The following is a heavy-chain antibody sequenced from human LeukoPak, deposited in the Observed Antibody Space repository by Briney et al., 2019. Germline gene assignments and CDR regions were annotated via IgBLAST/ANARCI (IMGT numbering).Heavy chain of an antibody. V-gene: IGHV1-24*01. CDR1: GYTLTELS. Sequence: ASVKVSCKVSGYTLTELSMHRVRQAPGKGLEWMGGFDPEDGETIYAQKFQGRVTMTEDTSTDTAYMELSSLRSEDTAVYYRATGSKRYSSSWVGYWGQGTLVTVSS. CDR2: FDPEDGET. CDR3: ATGSKRYSSSWVGY. D-gene: IGHD6-13*01. J-gene: IGHJ4*02.